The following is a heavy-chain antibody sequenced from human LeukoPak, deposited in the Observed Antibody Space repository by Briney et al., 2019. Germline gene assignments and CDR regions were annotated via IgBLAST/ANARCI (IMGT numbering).Heavy chain of an antibody. CDR3: ARLVRRQYYYDSGGYSYFDS. D-gene: IGHD3-22*01. V-gene: IGHV4-59*12. J-gene: IGHJ4*02. CDR1: DGSISDSY. CDR2: IYYSGST. Sequence: SETLSLTCTVSDGSISDSYWSWIRQPPGKGLEWIGYIYYSGSTNYSPSLKSRVTIPVDTSKNQFSLKLSSMTAADTAMYYCARLVRRQYYYDSGGYSYFDSWGQGTLVTVSS.